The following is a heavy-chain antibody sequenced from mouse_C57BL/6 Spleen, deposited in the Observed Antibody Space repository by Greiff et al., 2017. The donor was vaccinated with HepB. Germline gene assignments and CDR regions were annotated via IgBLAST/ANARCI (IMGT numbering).Heavy chain of an antibody. Sequence: QVQLQQSGAELVKPGASVKISCKASGYAFSSYWMNWVKQRPGKGLEWIGQIYPGDGDTNYNGKFKGKATLTADKSSSTAYMQLSSLTSEDSAVYFCARSLIYYDYDGDYWGQGTTLTVSS. V-gene: IGHV1-80*01. CDR2: IYPGDGDT. J-gene: IGHJ2*01. CDR1: GYAFSSYW. D-gene: IGHD2-4*01. CDR3: ARSLIYYDYDGDY.